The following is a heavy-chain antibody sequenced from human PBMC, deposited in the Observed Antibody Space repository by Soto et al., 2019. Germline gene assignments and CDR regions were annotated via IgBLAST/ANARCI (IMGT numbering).Heavy chain of an antibody. CDR1: GYTFTTFW. J-gene: IGHJ5*02. D-gene: IGHD2-2*01. CDR3: ARIYCTTTTCDSWFDP. CDR2: IDPGDTYA. V-gene: IGHV5-10-1*01. Sequence: GESLKISCTGFGYTFTTFWISWVRQMPGKGLEWMGRIDPGDTYATYSPAFQGRVTISADKATSTAYLQWSSLKASDTAMYLCARIYCTTTTCDSWFDPWGQGTLVTVSS.